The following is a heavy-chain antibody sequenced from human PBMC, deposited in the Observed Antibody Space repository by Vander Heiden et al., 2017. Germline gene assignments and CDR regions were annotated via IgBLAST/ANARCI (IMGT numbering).Heavy chain of an antibody. CDR3: ARDKDPSGNDYFDY. CDR2: INPDGGVT. J-gene: IGHJ4*02. CDR1: GYTFTTNY. V-gene: IGHV1-46*01. D-gene: IGHD3-10*01. Sequence: QVQLVQSGAEVKRPGASVMVSCKTSGYTFTTNYMHWVRQAPGQGIEWMGIINPDGGVTSYAQKFQGRVTMTRDTSTSTVYMELSSLRSEDTAVYYCARDKDPSGNDYFDYWGQGTLVTVSS.